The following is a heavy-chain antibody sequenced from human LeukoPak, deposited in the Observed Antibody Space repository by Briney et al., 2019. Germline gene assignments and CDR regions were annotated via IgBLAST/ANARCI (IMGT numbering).Heavy chain of an antibody. J-gene: IGHJ6*03. D-gene: IGHD2-15*01. V-gene: IGHV3-20*04. Sequence: GGPLRLSCAASGFTFDDYGMSWVRQAPGKGLEWVSGINWNGGSTGYADSVKGRFTISRDNAKNSLYLQMNSLRAEDTALYYCARGVDYYYYYMDVWGKGTTVTVSS. CDR2: INWNGGST. CDR1: GFTFDDYG. CDR3: ARGVDYYYYYMDV.